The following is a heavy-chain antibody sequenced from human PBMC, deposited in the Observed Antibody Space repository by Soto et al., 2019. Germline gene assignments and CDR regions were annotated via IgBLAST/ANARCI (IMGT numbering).Heavy chain of an antibody. CDR2: IYYSGST. Sequence: SETLSLTCTVSGGSISSYYWSWIRQPPGKGLEWIGYIYYSGSTNYNPSLKSRVTISVDTSKNQFSLKLSSVTAADTAVYYCARFSKIAARGPADAFDIWGQGTMVTVSS. V-gene: IGHV4-59*01. CDR3: ARFSKIAARGPADAFDI. D-gene: IGHD6-6*01. J-gene: IGHJ3*02. CDR1: GGSISSYY.